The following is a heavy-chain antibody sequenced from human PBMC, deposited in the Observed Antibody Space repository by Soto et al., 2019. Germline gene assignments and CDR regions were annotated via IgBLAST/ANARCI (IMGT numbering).Heavy chain of an antibody. D-gene: IGHD3-10*01. J-gene: IGHJ6*02. CDR1: GFSFSSYA. V-gene: IGHV3-23*01. CDR2: MSAGGGST. Sequence: GGSLRLSCAASGFSFSSYAMSWVRQAPGKGPEWVSSMSAGGGSTYHADSVKGRFTISRDNSKNTLYLQMNSLRAEDTAVYYCAKDCYGSGTDYFYGMDVRGQGTTVTVSS. CDR3: AKDCYGSGTDYFYGMDV.